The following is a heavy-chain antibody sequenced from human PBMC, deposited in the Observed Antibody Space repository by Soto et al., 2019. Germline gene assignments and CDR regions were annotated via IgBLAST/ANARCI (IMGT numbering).Heavy chain of an antibody. J-gene: IGHJ5*02. D-gene: IGHD3-3*01. V-gene: IGHV3-23*01. CDR3: AEDDCLEWFFPLDA. Sequence: EVHLLESGGGLVQPGGSLRLSCSASGFTFRSYAMSWVRQAPGKGLEWVSGISGGGSDTYYSDSVRGRFTISRDNSKSTLYLQMNSLRVEDSAVYFCAEDDCLEWFFPLDAWGQGTLVTVSS. CDR1: GFTFRSYA. CDR2: ISGGGSDT.